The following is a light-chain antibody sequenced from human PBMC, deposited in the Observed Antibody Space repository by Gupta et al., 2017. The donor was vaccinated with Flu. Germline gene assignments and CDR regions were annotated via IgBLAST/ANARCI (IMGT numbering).Light chain of an antibody. CDR3: QQYNRDPYT. CDR2: KAS. J-gene: IGKJ2*01. CDR1: QNIGDL. V-gene: IGKV1-5*03. Sequence: PSTLSASVGDGVTITCRASQNIGDLLAWYQQKPGRAPNLLIYKASSLQGGVPLRFSGSGSGTEFTLIISSLQPDDFATYYCQQYNRDPYTFGQGTKLEI.